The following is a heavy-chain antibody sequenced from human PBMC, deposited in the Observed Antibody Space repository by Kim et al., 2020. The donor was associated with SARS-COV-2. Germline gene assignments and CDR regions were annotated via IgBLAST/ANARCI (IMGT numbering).Heavy chain of an antibody. J-gene: IGHJ3*02. CDR3: ASLVIVGATTYAFDI. CDR1: GFTFSSYS. Sequence: GGSLRLSCAASGFTFSSYSMNWVRQAPGKGLEWVSSISSSSSYIYYADSVKGRFTISRDNAKNSLYLQMNSLRAEDTAVYYCASLVIVGATTYAFDIWGQGTMVTVSS. D-gene: IGHD1-26*01. V-gene: IGHV3-21*01. CDR2: ISSSSSYI.